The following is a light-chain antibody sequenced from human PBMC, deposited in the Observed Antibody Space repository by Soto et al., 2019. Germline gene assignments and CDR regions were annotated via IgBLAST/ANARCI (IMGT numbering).Light chain of an antibody. Sequence: QSVRTQPRSVSGSPGQSVTISCTGTSSDVGGYNYVSWYQQHPGKAPKLMIYDVSKRPSGVPDRFSGSKSGNTASLTISGLQAEDEADCYCCSYAGSYSLYVFGTGTKVTVL. CDR1: SSDVGGYNY. V-gene: IGLV2-11*01. CDR2: DVS. CDR3: CSYAGSYSLYV. J-gene: IGLJ1*01.